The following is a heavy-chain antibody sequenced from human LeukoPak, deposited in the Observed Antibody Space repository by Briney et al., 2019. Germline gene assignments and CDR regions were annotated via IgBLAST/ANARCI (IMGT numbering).Heavy chain of an antibody. V-gene: IGHV3-7*01. CDR3: ARPSLYYDYVWGSYRYTYFDY. CDR2: IKQDGSEK. J-gene: IGHJ4*02. D-gene: IGHD3-16*02. Sequence: GGSLRLSCAASGFTFSSYWMSWVRQAPGKGLEWVANIKQDGSEKYYVDSVKGRFTISRDNAKDSLYLQMNSLRAEDTAVYYCARPSLYYDYVWGSYRYTYFDYWGQGTLVTVSS. CDR1: GFTFSSYW.